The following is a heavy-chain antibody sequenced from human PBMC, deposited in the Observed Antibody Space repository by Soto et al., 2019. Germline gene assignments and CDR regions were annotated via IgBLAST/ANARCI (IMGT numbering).Heavy chain of an antibody. V-gene: IGHV4-31*03. CDR1: GGSISSGGYY. D-gene: IGHD4-17*01. Sequence: SETLSLTCTVSGGSISSGGYYWSWLRQFPGEGLEYIGYIYYSGRTYYNPSLKSRFTISFDTSENQFSLELDSVTAADTAVYYCASGDGYFDHWGQGTLVTVPQ. CDR3: ASGDGYFDH. J-gene: IGHJ4*02. CDR2: IYYSGRT.